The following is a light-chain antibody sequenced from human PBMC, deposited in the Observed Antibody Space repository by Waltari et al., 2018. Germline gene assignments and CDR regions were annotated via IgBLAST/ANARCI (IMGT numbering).Light chain of an antibody. J-gene: IGKJ4*01. Sequence: EVVLTQSPVTLSLAAGERATLSCRASESVSKYLAWYQQKPGQSPRLLIFDTSKRATGIPSRFSGSWYGTDFTLTINNLEAEDFALYYCQQGSILPLTFGGGTKVEI. CDR3: QQGSILPLT. V-gene: IGKV3-11*01. CDR1: ESVSKY. CDR2: DTS.